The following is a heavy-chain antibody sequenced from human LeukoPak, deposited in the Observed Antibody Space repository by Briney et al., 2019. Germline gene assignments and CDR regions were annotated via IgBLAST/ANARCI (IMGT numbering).Heavy chain of an antibody. CDR3: ARGFYAMDV. Sequence: AGGSLRLSCAASGFTVSSSYMSWVRQAPGKGLEWVSVIYSGGSTYYADSVKGRFTISRDNSKNTLSLQMNSLRAEGTAVYYCARGFYAMDVWAQGTTVTVSS. J-gene: IGHJ6*02. CDR1: GFTVSSSY. V-gene: IGHV3-66*01. CDR2: IYSGGST.